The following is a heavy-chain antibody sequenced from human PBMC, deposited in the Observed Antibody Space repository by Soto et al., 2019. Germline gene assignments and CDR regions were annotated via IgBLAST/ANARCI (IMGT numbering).Heavy chain of an antibody. J-gene: IGHJ4*02. V-gene: IGHV4-30-4*01. Sequence: PSETLSLTCTVSGGSISSGDYYWSWIRQPPGKGLEWIGYIYYSGSTYYNPSLKSRVTISVDTSKNQFSLKLSSVTAADTAVYYCARVEIVVVTATTFDYWGQGTLVTVS. CDR2: IYYSGST. D-gene: IGHD2-21*02. CDR3: ARVEIVVVTATTFDY. CDR1: GGSISSGDYY.